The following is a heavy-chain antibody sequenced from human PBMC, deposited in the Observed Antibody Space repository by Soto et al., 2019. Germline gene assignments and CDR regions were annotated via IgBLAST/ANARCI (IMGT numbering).Heavy chain of an antibody. J-gene: IGHJ5*02. CDR3: ARSFETLVLIRAFWFDP. CDR2: ISYDGGNK. V-gene: IGHV3-30-3*01. D-gene: IGHD3-22*01. Sequence: QVQLVESGGGVVQPGRSLRLSCAASEFNFNSYSMHWVRQAPGKGLEWVAVISYDGGNKYYRDSVKGRFTISRDNFKNTLSLPMNRLRPEDTAVYYCARSFETLVLIRAFWFDPLGQGTLVTVSS. CDR1: EFNFNSYS.